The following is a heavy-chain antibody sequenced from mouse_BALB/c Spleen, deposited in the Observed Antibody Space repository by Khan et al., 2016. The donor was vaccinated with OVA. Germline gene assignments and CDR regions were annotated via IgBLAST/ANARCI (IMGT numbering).Heavy chain of an antibody. D-gene: IGHD2-4*01. J-gene: IGHJ2*01. CDR1: GYSITSGYA. Sequence: EVQLVESGPGLVKPSQSLSLTCTVTGYSITSGYAWNWIRQFPGNKLEWMGYISYSGGTSYNPSLKSRISITRDTSKNQFFLQLNSVTTEDTATYDCARGNYDGYYFDYWGQGTPPTVSS. CDR3: ARGNYDGYYFDY. CDR2: ISYSGGT. V-gene: IGHV3-2*02.